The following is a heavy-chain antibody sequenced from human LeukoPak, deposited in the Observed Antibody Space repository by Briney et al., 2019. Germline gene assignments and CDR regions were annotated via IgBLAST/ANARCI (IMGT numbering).Heavy chain of an antibody. D-gene: IGHD2-15*01. Sequence: GGSLRLSCAASGFTFSGYWMHWVRQAPGKGLVWVSHINSDGSSTSCADSVKGRFIISRDNAMHTLYLQMNSLRAEDTAVYYCARVSLGYCSGGSCYLGYWGQGTLVTVSS. CDR1: GFTFSGYW. V-gene: IGHV3-74*01. CDR3: ARVSLGYCSGGSCYLGY. CDR2: INSDGSST. J-gene: IGHJ4*02.